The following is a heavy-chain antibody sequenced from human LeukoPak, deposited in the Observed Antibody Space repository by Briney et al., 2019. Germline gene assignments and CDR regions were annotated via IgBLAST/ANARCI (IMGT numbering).Heavy chain of an antibody. D-gene: IGHD2-21*02. CDR3: ARALLCGGDCYSCCYFDY. V-gene: IGHV1-69*04. CDR1: GGTFSSYA. Sequence: GASVKVSCKASGGTFSSYAISWVRQAPGQGLEWMGRIIPILGIANYAQKFQGRVTITADKSTSTAYMELTSLRSEDTAVYYCARALLCGGDCYSCCYFDYWGQGTLVTVSS. CDR2: IIPILGIA. J-gene: IGHJ4*02.